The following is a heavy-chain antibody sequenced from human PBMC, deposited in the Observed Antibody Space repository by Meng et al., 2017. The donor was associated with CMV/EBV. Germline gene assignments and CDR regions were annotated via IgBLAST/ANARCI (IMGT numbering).Heavy chain of an antibody. Sequence: LRLPCAASGFTFSSYSMNWVRQAPGKGLEWVSSISSSSSYIYYADSVKGRFTISRDNAKNSLYLQMNSLRAEDTAVYYCARDPTYYDFWSDRYPPYYYGMDVWGQGTTVTVSS. J-gene: IGHJ6*02. D-gene: IGHD3-3*01. CDR3: ARDPTYYDFWSDRYPPYYYGMDV. V-gene: IGHV3-21*01. CDR1: GFTFSSYS. CDR2: ISSSSSYI.